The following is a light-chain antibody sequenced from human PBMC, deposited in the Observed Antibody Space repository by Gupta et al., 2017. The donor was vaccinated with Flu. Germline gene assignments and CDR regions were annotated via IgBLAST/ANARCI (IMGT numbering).Light chain of an antibody. CDR3: QTWGTGIEV. Sequence: VLTPSPSASASRGASVKLTCTLSSGHSSYAIAWHQQQPEQGPRYLMKVDIDGGHTKGDGIPDRFAGYGSGAELNLTIASLQAEDEDDYYCQTWGTGIEVFGGGTKLTVL. CDR2: VDIDGGH. CDR1: SGHSSYA. J-gene: IGLJ3*02. V-gene: IGLV4-69*02.